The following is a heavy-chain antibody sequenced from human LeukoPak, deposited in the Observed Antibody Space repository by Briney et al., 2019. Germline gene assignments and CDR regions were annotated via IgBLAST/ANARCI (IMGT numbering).Heavy chain of an antibody. CDR3: ARDRERAFDI. D-gene: IGHD1-26*01. V-gene: IGHV4-59*01. CDR1: GGSISGYY. J-gene: IGHJ3*02. Sequence: PSETLSLTCTVSGGSISGYYWSWIRQPPGKGLEWIGYISYSGSTNYNPSLKRRLTISVDTSKNQFSLKLSSVTAADTAVYYCARDRERAFDIWGQGTLVTVSS. CDR2: ISYSGST.